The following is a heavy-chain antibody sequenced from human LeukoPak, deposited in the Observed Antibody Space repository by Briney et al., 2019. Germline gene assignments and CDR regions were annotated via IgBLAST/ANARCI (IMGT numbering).Heavy chain of an antibody. V-gene: IGHV3-15*01. CDR1: GFTFSNAW. CDR2: IIRNADGGTT. CDR3: TTDTYCSRTTCYSSSNYYYGLDV. Sequence: GGSLRPSCAASGFTFSNAWMRWVRQAPGKGLEWVGLIIRNADGGTTDYAAPVKGRFTISRDDSKNTLYLQMNSLQTEDTAVYYCTTDTYCSRTTCYSSSNYYYGLDVWGQGTAVTVSS. D-gene: IGHD2-2*01. J-gene: IGHJ6*02.